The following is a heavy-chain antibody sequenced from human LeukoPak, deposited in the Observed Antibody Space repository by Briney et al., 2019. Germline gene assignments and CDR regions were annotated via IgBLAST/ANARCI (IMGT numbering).Heavy chain of an antibody. CDR2: ISAYNGNT. CDR3: ARGNSYDYFDWLGD. J-gene: IGHJ4*02. CDR1: GYTFTSYG. D-gene: IGHD3-9*01. V-gene: IGHV1-18*01. Sequence: ASVKVSCKASGYTFTSYGISWVRQAPGQGLEWMGWISAYNGNTNYAQKLQGRVTMTTDTSTSTAYMKLRSLRSDDTAVYYCARGNSYDYFDWLGDWGQGTLVTVSS.